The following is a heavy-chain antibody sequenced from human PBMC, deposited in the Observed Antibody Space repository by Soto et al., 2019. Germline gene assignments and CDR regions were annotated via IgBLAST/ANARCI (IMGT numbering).Heavy chain of an antibody. CDR1: GFTFNDAW. Sequence: GGSLRLSCAVSGFTFNDAWMNWVRQAPGKGLEWVGHIKSKSDGGTTDYAAPVKGRFTISRDDSENTVYLQMNSLKTEDTAVYYCTRPLEGYSGYDWDAFDIWGQGTMVTVSS. J-gene: IGHJ3*02. CDR2: IKSKSDGGTT. V-gene: IGHV3-15*07. D-gene: IGHD5-12*01. CDR3: TRPLEGYSGYDWDAFDI.